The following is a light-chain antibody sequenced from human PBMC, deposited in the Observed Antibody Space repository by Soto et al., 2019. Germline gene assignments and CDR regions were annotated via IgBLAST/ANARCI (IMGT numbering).Light chain of an antibody. CDR2: GAS. J-gene: IGKJ2*01. CDR3: QQYNNWPPYT. Sequence: DIVMTQSPATLSVSPGERATLSCRASQSVSSNLAWYQQKPGQAPRLLIYGASTRATGIPARFSGSGSGTEFTLTISNLQSEDFAVYYCQQYNNWPPYTFGQGTKLEIK. V-gene: IGKV3-15*01. CDR1: QSVSSN.